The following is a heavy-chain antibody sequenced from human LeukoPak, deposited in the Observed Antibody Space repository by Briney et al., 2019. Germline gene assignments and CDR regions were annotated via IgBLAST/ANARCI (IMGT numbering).Heavy chain of an antibody. CDR2: IYPGDSDT. CDR3: ARQSGSYFNYHAVLPKKPDYYYYMDV. J-gene: IGHJ6*03. CDR1: GYSFTTYW. Sequence: GESLKISCKGSGYSFTTYWIGWVRQMPGKGLEWMGIIYPGDSDTRYSPSFQGQVTISADKSISTAYLQWSSLKASDTTMYYCARQSGSYFNYHAVLPKKPDYYYYMDVWGKGTTVTVSS. D-gene: IGHD1-26*01. V-gene: IGHV5-51*01.